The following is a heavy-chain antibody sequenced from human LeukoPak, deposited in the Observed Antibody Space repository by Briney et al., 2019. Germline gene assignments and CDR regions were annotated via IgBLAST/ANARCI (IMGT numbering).Heavy chain of an antibody. Sequence: GGSLRLSCAASGFTFSRNSMNWVRQAPGKGLEWVAYIRSSSGTIFYADSVKGRFTISRDTAKNSLYLQMNSLSDEDTAVYYCAGDLGYAFDIWGQGTMVTVPS. CDR2: IRSSSGTI. V-gene: IGHV3-48*02. J-gene: IGHJ3*02. CDR1: GFTFSRNS. D-gene: IGHD3-16*01. CDR3: AGDLGYAFDI.